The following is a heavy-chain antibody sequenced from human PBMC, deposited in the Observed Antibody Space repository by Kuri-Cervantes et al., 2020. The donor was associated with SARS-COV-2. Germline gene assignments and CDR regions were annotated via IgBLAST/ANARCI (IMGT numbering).Heavy chain of an antibody. CDR1: GFTFDDYG. Sequence: GESLKISCAASGFTFDDYGMSWVRQAPGKGLEWVSGINWNGGSTGYADSVKGQFTISRDNAKNSLYLQMNSLRAEDTALYYCARITLYGDYFDYWGQGTLVTVSS. V-gene: IGHV3-20*04. J-gene: IGHJ4*02. CDR2: INWNGGST. CDR3: ARITLYGDYFDY. D-gene: IGHD4-17*01.